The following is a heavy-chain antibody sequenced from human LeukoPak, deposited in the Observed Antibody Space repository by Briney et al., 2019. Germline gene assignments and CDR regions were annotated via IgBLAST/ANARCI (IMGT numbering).Heavy chain of an antibody. CDR2: IYYSGST. V-gene: IGHV4-39*02. Sequence: SETLSLTCTVSGGSISSSYYYWGWIRQPPGKGLEWIGSIYYSGSTYYNPSLKSRVTISVDMSKNQFSLKLRSVTAADTAVYYCARDLRYSSGWYGDYNWFDPWGQGTLVTVSS. J-gene: IGHJ5*02. CDR1: GGSISSSYYY. D-gene: IGHD6-19*01. CDR3: ARDLRYSSGWYGDYNWFDP.